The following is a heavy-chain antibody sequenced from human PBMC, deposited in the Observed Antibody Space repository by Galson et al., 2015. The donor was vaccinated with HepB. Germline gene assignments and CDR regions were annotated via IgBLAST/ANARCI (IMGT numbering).Heavy chain of an antibody. Sequence: SLRLSCAASGFTVSSNYMSWVRQAPGKGLEWVSVIYSGGSTYYADSVKGRFTISRDNSKNTLYLQMNSLRAEDTAVYYCARSPCSTSCYLGYYYGMDVWGQGTTVTVSS. CDR1: GFTVSSNY. CDR3: ARSPCSTSCYLGYYYGMDV. J-gene: IGHJ6*02. CDR2: IYSGGST. D-gene: IGHD2-2*01. V-gene: IGHV3-53*01.